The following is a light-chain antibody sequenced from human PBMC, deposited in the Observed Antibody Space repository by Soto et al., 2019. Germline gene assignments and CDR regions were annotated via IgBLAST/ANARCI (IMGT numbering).Light chain of an antibody. CDR1: QSVLYSSNNRNY. Sequence: DIVMTQSPDSLAVSLGESVTINCKSSQSVLYSSNNRNYLAWFQQKPGQPPKLLIYWASTRESGVPDRFSGSGSGTDFTLTISGLQAEDVAVYYCQQYYNTPLTFGGGTKV. V-gene: IGKV4-1*01. J-gene: IGKJ4*01. CDR3: QQYYNTPLT. CDR2: WAS.